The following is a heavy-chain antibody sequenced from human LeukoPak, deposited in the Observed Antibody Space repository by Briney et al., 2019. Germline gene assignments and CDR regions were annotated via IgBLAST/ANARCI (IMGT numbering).Heavy chain of an antibody. J-gene: IGHJ4*02. CDR1: GYIFNNYA. D-gene: IGHD6-19*01. CDR2: IRWNSGSI. CDR3: AKDNRRHYTSGPNPDSLH. V-gene: IGHV3-9*01. Sequence: GGYLRLSCAGSGYIFNNYAKHWVRKPPGKGLEWVSGIRWNSGSIDYADSVKGRFTISRDNAKNSLYLQMNSLRVEDTAFYYCAKDNRRHYTSGPNPDSLHWGQGALVAVSS.